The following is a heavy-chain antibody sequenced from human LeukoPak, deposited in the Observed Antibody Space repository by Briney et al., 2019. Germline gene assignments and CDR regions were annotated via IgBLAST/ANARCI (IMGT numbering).Heavy chain of an antibody. J-gene: IGHJ4*02. CDR1: GFTFSSYA. V-gene: IGHV3-23*01. CDR2: ISASVGGT. Sequence: GGSLRLSCAASGFTFSSYAMSWVRQAPGKGLDWVALISASVGGTYYADSVKGRYTISRDNSKNTLYLQMNSLRAEDTAVYYCAKGGSSGWYHLDFWGQGTLVTVSS. CDR3: AKGGSSGWYHLDF. D-gene: IGHD6-19*01.